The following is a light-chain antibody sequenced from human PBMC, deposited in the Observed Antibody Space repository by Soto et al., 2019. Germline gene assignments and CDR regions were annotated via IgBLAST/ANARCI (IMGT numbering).Light chain of an antibody. Sequence: EIVLTQSPGTLSLSPGERATLSRRASQSVSSSYLAWYQQKPGQAPRLLIYGASSRATGIPDRFSGSGSGTDFTLTISRLEPEDFAVYYCQQSGSSPPYTFGQGTKLEIK. CDR3: QQSGSSPPYT. J-gene: IGKJ2*01. CDR1: QSVSSSY. CDR2: GAS. V-gene: IGKV3-20*01.